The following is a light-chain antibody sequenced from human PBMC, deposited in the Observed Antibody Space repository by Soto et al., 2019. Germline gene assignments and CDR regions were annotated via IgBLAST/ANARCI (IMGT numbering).Light chain of an antibody. CDR2: SSS. Sequence: EIVMTQSPATLSVSPGDGATVACRSSQSVTSNLAWYQHKPGQAPRLLIYSSSTRAAGIPDRFSGSGSGTDFILTISRLEPEDFAVYYCQQYGSSPRTFGQGTKVDIK. J-gene: IGKJ1*01. CDR1: QSVTSN. V-gene: IGKV3-20*01. CDR3: QQYGSSPRT.